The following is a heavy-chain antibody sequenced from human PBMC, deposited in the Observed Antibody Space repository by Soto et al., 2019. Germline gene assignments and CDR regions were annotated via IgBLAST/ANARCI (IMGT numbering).Heavy chain of an antibody. J-gene: IGHJ5*02. V-gene: IGHV1-2*02. CDR1: GFSFTGYY. Sequence: ASVKVSCKASGFSFTGYYIHWLRQAPGQGLEWMGWINAHSGGTEYAQKFQGRVTLTRDTSIATAYLTLTSLTSDDTALYYCAKDLTPQRDYWLDPWGQGTQVTVSS. CDR2: INAHSGGT. CDR3: AKDLTPQRDYWLDP. D-gene: IGHD5-12*01.